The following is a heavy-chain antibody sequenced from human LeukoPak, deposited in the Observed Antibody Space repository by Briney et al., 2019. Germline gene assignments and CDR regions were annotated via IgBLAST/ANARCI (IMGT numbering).Heavy chain of an antibody. Sequence: SETLSLTCTVSGGSISSTTYFWGWIRQPPGKGLEWIGSICYSGSPYYNPSLKSRVTISVDTSKNQFSLKLSSVTAADTAVYYCARQRRIDMVRGVKSWFDPWGQGTLVTVSS. CDR2: ICYSGSP. CDR3: ARQRRIDMVRGVKSWFDP. CDR1: GGSISSTTYF. J-gene: IGHJ5*02. D-gene: IGHD3-10*01. V-gene: IGHV4-39*01.